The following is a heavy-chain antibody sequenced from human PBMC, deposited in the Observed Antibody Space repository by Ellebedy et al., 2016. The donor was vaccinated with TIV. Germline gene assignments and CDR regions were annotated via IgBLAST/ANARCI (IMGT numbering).Heavy chain of an antibody. D-gene: IGHD6-19*01. CDR3: ARVPSRWLVYFDY. CDR2: IYYSGDT. V-gene: IGHV4-59*01. Sequence: MPSETLSLTCTVSGGSMRSYYWGWIRQPPGKGLEYIGYIYYSGDTYYSSSLKNRVTISVDASKNQFSLMVTSVTSADTAVYYRARVPSRWLVYFDYWGQGALVTVSS. CDR1: GGSMRSYY. J-gene: IGHJ4*02.